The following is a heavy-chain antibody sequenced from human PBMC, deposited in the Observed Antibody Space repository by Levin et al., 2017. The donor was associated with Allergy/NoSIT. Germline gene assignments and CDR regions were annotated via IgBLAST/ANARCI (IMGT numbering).Heavy chain of an antibody. D-gene: IGHD3-22*01. V-gene: IGHV4-34*01. CDR1: GGSVSGYY. CDR2: INHSGST. J-gene: IGHJ5*02. Sequence: SETLSLTCAVYGGSVSGYYWSWIRQPPGKGLEWIGEINHSGSTNYNPSIKSRVTMSIDTSTDQFSLRLSSVTAADTAVYYCARGQRSDYYDASGFYYVLDPLGQGTLVTISS. CDR3: ARGQRSDYYDASGFYYVLDP.